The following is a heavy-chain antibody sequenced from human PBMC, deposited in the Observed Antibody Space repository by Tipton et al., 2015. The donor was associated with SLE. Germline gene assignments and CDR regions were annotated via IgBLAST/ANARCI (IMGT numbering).Heavy chain of an antibody. CDR1: RGSLTGYS. Sequence: GLVKPSETLSLVCVVNRGSLTGYSWNWIRQFPGKGLEWIGEIDRDGSPNYKSSLQNRVTMSVDRSANQFSLRLTSVTAADTAVYYCARGVAGYSFFSYMDVWGKGTTVTIS. D-gene: IGHD2-15*01. J-gene: IGHJ6*03. CDR3: ARGVAGYSFFSYMDV. V-gene: IGHV4-34*01. CDR2: IDRDGSP.